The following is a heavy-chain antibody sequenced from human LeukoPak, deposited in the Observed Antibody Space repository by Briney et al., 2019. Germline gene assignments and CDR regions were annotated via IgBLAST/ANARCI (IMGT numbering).Heavy chain of an antibody. V-gene: IGHV1-2*02. CDR3: ARDARYLYYYYMDV. Sequence: GGSLRLSCAASGFTFSRFGMHWVRQAPGQGLEWMGWINPNSGGTNYAQKFQGRVTMTRDTSISTAYMELSRLRSDDTAVYYCARDARYLYYYYMDVWGKGTTVTISS. J-gene: IGHJ6*03. CDR2: INPNSGGT. CDR1: GFTFSRFG. D-gene: IGHD1-1*01.